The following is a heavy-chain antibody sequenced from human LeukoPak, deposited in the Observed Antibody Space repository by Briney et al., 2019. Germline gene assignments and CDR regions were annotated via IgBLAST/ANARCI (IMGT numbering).Heavy chain of an antibody. J-gene: IGHJ4*02. CDR1: GYTFTHYG. Sequence: ASVKVSCKASGYTFTHYGITWVRQAPGQGLAWMGWINTYNGDTKCAQKLQGRVTMTTDTSTSTDFMELRSLRSDDSAVYYCARGIRSPLFDYWGLGTLVTVSP. V-gene: IGHV1-18*01. D-gene: IGHD3-16*01. CDR2: INTYNGDT. CDR3: ARGIRSPLFDY.